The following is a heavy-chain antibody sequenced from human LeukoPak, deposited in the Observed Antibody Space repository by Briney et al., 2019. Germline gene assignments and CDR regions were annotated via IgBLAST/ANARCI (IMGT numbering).Heavy chain of an antibody. Sequence: GGSLRLSCAASGFTFSSYWMHWVRQAPGKGLVWVSRTNSDGSSTRYADSVKRRFTISRDNAKHTLYLQMHSLRAEDAAVYYCEKEGRGYGYGGVDYWGQGTLVTVSS. CDR2: TNSDGSST. D-gene: IGHD5-18*01. CDR1: GFTFSSYW. V-gene: IGHV3-74*01. J-gene: IGHJ4*02. CDR3: EKEGRGYGYGGVDY.